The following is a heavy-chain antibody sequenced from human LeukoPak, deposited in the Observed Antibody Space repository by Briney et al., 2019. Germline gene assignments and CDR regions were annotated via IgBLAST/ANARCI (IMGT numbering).Heavy chain of an antibody. CDR1: GGTFSSYA. D-gene: IGHD2-15*01. CDR3: ARGLDSFDAFDI. J-gene: IGHJ3*02. V-gene: IGHV1-69*13. CDR2: IIPIFGTA. Sequence: SVKVSCKASGGTFSSYAISWVRQAPGQGLEWMGGIIPIFGTANYAQKFQGRVTITADESTSTAYMELGSLRSEDTAVYYCARGLDSFDAFDIWGQGTTVTVSS.